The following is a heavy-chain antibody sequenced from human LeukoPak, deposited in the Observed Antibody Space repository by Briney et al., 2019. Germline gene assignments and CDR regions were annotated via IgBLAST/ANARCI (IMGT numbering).Heavy chain of an antibody. V-gene: IGHV1-2*02. D-gene: IGHD2-2*01. J-gene: IGHJ5*02. CDR1: GYTFTGYY. Sequence: ASVKVSCKASGYTFTGYYMHWVRQAPGQGLEWMGWINPNSGGTNYAQKFQGRVTMTRDTSISTAYIELGRLRSDDTAVYYCARPTDCSSTSCNWFDPWGQGTLVTVSS. CDR3: ARPTDCSSTSCNWFDP. CDR2: INPNSGGT.